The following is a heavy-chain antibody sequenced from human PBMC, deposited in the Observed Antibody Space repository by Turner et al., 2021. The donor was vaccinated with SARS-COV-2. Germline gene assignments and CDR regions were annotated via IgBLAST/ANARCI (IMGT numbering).Heavy chain of an antibody. Sequence: EVQLVETGGGLILPGGSLTLSCAASGFTVSSNYMGWVRQAPGKGLEWISVIYGGDTTYYADSVKGRFTISRDNSKNTLYLKMNSLRAEDTAVYYCARGPTPWYFDLWGRGTLVTVSS. CDR1: GFTVSSNY. CDR2: IYGGDTT. CDR3: ARGPTPWYFDL. V-gene: IGHV3-53*02. J-gene: IGHJ2*01.